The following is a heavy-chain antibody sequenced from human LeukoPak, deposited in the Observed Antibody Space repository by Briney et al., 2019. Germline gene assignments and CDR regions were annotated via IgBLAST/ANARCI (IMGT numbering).Heavy chain of an antibody. D-gene: IGHD2-8*01. Sequence: ASVKVSCKASGGTLSSYAISWVRQAPGQGLEWMGGIIPIFGTANYAQKFQGRVTITTDESTSTAYMELSSLRSEDTAVYYRARAVSLYYYMDVWGKGTTVTVSS. V-gene: IGHV1-69*05. CDR3: ARAVSLYYYMDV. CDR2: IIPIFGTA. J-gene: IGHJ6*03. CDR1: GGTLSSYA.